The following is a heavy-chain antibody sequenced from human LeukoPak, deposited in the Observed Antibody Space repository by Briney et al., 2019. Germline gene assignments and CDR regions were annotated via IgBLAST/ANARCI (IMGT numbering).Heavy chain of an antibody. J-gene: IGHJ5*02. V-gene: IGHV3-11*01. D-gene: IGHD2-2*01. CDR3: ARDPVRYCSSTSCSTPPGGWFDP. CDR1: GFTFSDYY. Sequence: GGSLRLSCAASGFTFSDYYMSWTRQAPGKGLEWVSYISSSGSTVYYADSVKGRFTISRDNAKNSLYLQMNSLRAEDTAVYYCARDPVRYCSSTSCSTPPGGWFDPWGQGTLVTVSS. CDR2: ISSSGSTV.